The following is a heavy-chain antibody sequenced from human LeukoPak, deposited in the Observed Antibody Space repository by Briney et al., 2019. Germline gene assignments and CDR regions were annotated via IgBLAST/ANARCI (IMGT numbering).Heavy chain of an antibody. Sequence: SETLSLTCAVSGGSFSGYYWSWIRQPPGKGLEWIGEIYHSGSTNYNPSLKSRVTISVDTSKNKFSLKLSSVTAADTAVYYCARDSGDWYVYYWGQGTLVTVSS. CDR1: GGSFSGYY. D-gene: IGHD2-21*02. J-gene: IGHJ4*02. CDR2: IYHSGST. V-gene: IGHV4-34*01. CDR3: ARDSGDWYVYY.